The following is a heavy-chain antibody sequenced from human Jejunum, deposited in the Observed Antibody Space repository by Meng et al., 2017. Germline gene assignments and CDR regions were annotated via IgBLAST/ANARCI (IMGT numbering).Heavy chain of an antibody. V-gene: IGHV4-38-2*02. J-gene: IGHJ4*02. Sequence: SETLSLTCAVSGYSIKNDYFWGWIRQPPGKGLEWIGSIYHNGNTYYNVSLKSRVTISVDTSRNQFSLKLTSVTAADTAVYYCAREDMSTLTDYFDYWGQGTLVTVSS. D-gene: IGHD5-24*01. CDR3: AREDMSTLTDYFDY. CDR2: IYHNGNT. CDR1: GYSIKNDYF.